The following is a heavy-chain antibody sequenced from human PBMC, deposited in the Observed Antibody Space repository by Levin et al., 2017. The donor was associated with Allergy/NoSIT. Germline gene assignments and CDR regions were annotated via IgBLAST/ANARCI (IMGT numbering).Heavy chain of an antibody. CDR1: GFTVYNNY. J-gene: IGHJ4*02. CDR2: IYSGGTT. D-gene: IGHD2-8*01. CDR3: ARNVPLTANGY. V-gene: IGHV3-66*01. Sequence: ETLSLTCAVSGFTVYNNYMSWVRQAPGKGLEWVSLIYSGGTTQYADSVKGRFTISRDSSKNTLYLQMNSLTPEDTAMYYCARNVPLTANGYWGQGTLVTVSS.